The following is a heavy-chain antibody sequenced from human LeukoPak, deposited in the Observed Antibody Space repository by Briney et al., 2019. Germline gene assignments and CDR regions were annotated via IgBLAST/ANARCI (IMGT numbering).Heavy chain of an antibody. V-gene: IGHV4-39*01. D-gene: IGHD3-3*01. Sequence: SETLSLSCTVSDGSVSSSGYYWGWIRQPPGKGLEWIGNIYYRGSTYYNPSLKSRVTISSDTSNNQFSLKLNSVTAADTAVYYCARWSISSFWFDPWGQGTLVTVSS. CDR3: ARWSISSFWFDP. CDR2: IYYRGST. CDR1: DGSVSSSGYY. J-gene: IGHJ5*02.